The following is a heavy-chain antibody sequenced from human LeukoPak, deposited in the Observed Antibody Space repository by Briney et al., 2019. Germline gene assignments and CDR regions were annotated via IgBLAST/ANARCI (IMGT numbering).Heavy chain of an antibody. D-gene: IGHD2-15*01. CDR1: LFTLSSHS. CDR3: ARGDCSGGSCYQA. Sequence: GGAPRPSRAAPLFTLSSHSINLGPQAPGEGVRGGSSISSSSSYIYYADSVKGRFTISRDNTKNSLYLQMNSLRAEDTAVYYCARGDCSGGSCYQAWGQGTLVTVSS. V-gene: IGHV3-21*01. CDR2: ISSSSSYI. J-gene: IGHJ4*02.